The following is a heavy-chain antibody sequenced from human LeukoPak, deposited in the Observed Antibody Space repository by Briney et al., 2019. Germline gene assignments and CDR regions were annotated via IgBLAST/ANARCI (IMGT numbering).Heavy chain of an antibody. CDR1: GFTFSSYA. J-gene: IGHJ4*02. D-gene: IGHD5-18*01. CDR2: ISYDGSNK. V-gene: IGHV3-30-3*01. Sequence: HPGRSLRLSCAASGFTFSSYAMHWVRQAPGKGLEWVAVISYDGSNKYYADSVKGRFTISGDNSKNTLYLQMNSLRAEDTAVYYCARARGYSYWALVGWGQGTLVTVSS. CDR3: ARARGYSYWALVG.